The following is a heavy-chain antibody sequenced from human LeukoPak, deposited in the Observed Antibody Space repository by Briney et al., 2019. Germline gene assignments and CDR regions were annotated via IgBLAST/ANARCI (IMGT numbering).Heavy chain of an antibody. V-gene: IGHV3-23*01. CDR1: GFTFSSCI. CDR3: ARDHESSGYPTSDY. Sequence: PGGSLRLSCAASGFTFSSCIMTWVRQAPGKGLEWVSTIKGSAEATFYADSVKDRFTISRDNSKNTLYLQMNSLRADDTALYFCARDHESSGYPTSDYWGRGTLVTVSS. D-gene: IGHD3-22*01. CDR2: IKGSAEAT. J-gene: IGHJ4*02.